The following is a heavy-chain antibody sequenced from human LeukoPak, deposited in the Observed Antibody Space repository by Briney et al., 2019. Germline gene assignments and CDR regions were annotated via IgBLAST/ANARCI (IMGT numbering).Heavy chain of an antibody. Sequence: PGGSLRLSCAASGFTFSSYWMSWVRQAPGKGLEWVSAISGSGGSTYYADSVKGRFTISRDNSKNTLYLQMNSLRAEDTAVYYCAKNHGDLFYFDYWGQGTLVTVSS. V-gene: IGHV3-23*01. CDR1: GFTFSSYW. CDR3: AKNHGDLFYFDY. D-gene: IGHD7-27*01. J-gene: IGHJ4*02. CDR2: ISGSGGST.